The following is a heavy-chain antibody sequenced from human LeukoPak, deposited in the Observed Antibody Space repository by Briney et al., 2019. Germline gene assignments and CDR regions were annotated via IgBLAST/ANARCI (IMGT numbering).Heavy chain of an antibody. J-gene: IGHJ5*02. CDR2: IIPIFGTA. V-gene: IGHV1-69*13. Sequence: SVKVSCKASGGTFSSYAISWVRQAPGQGLEWMGGIIPIFGTADYAQKFQGRVTITADESTSTAYMELSSLRSEDTAVYYCARDSGGVWTATGWFDPWGQGTLVTVSS. CDR3: ARDSGGVWTATGWFDP. CDR1: GGTFSSYA. D-gene: IGHD3-10*01.